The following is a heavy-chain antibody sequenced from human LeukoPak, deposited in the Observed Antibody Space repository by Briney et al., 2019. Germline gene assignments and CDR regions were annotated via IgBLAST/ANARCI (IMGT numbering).Heavy chain of an antibody. D-gene: IGHD2-2*01. Sequence: SETLSLTCAVYGGSFSGYYWSWIRQPPGKGLEWIGEINHSGSTNYNPSLKSRVTISVDTSKNQFSLKLSSVTAVDTAVYYCARGRIVVVPAAILGSNWFDPWGQGTLVTVSS. CDR2: INHSGST. J-gene: IGHJ5*02. V-gene: IGHV4-34*01. CDR1: GGSFSGYY. CDR3: ARGRIVVVPAAILGSNWFDP.